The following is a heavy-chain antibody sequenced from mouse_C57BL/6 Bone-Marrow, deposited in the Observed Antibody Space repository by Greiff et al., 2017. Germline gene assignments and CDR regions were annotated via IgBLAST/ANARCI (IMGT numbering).Heavy chain of an antibody. J-gene: IGHJ3*01. V-gene: IGHV5-6*01. D-gene: IGHD3-2*02. Sequence: EVQLVESGGDLVKPGGSLKLSCAASGFTFSSYGMSWVRQTPDKRLEWVATISSGGSYTYYPDSVKGRFTISRDNAKNTLYLQMSSLKSEDTAMYYCARPLDSSGCWFAYWGRGKLVTVSA. CDR2: ISSGGSYT. CDR3: ARPLDSSGCWFAY. CDR1: GFTFSSYG.